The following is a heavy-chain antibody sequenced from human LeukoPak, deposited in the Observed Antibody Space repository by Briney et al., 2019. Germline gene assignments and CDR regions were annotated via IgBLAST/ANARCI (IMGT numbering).Heavy chain of an antibody. V-gene: IGHV3-23*01. Sequence: GGSLRLSCAASGFTFNTYAMTWVRQAPGKGLEWVSAISGSGDSTYYADSVKDRFTISRDNSKNTLYLQMNSLRAEDAAVYYCAKGYTIFGERLDVWGQGTTVTVSS. CDR2: ISGSGDST. CDR3: AKGYTIFGERLDV. D-gene: IGHD3-3*01. CDR1: GFTFNTYA. J-gene: IGHJ6*02.